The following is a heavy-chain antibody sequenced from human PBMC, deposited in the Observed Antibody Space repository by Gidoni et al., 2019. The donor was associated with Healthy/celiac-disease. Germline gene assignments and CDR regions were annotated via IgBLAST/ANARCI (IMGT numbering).Heavy chain of an antibody. D-gene: IGHD6-19*01. V-gene: IGHV4-59*01. J-gene: IGHJ4*02. Sequence: QVQLQESGPGLVKPSETLSLTCTVSGGSISSYYWSWIRQPPGKGLEWIGYIYYSGRTNYNPSLKSRVTISVDTSKNQFSLKLSSVTAADTAVYYCARAGDAGYSSGWDYWGQGTLVTVSS. CDR2: IYYSGRT. CDR1: GGSISSYY. CDR3: ARAGDAGYSSGWDY.